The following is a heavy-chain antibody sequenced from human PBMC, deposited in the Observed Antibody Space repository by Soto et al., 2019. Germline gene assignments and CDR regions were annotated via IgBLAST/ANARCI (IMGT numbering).Heavy chain of an antibody. D-gene: IGHD6-19*01. J-gene: IGHJ4*02. Sequence: QVPLVESGGGVVQPGRSLRLSCEASGFIFSDCGMHWVRQAPGKGLEWVGVISYDGINKYYADSMKGRFTISRDNSKNMVYLQLHTLRVEDTAVYYCTKDHSTTGWAFDHWGQGALVTVSS. V-gene: IGHV3-30*18. CDR1: GFIFSDCG. CDR3: TKDHSTTGWAFDH. CDR2: ISYDGINK.